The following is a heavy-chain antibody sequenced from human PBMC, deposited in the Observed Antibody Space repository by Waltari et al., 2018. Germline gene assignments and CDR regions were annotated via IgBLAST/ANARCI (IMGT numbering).Heavy chain of an antibody. D-gene: IGHD4-17*01. V-gene: IGHV4-34*01. Sequence: QVQLQQWGAGLLQPSDTLSPTCAVYGGSFSRSYWSWSGQPPGKGLEWIGEINHSASTNYDPSLKSRVTISVNTSKNQFSLKLSSVTAADTAVYYCRDGDYAFDYWGQGTLVTVSS. CDR2: INHSAST. CDR3: RDGDYAFDY. CDR1: GGSFSRSY. J-gene: IGHJ4*02.